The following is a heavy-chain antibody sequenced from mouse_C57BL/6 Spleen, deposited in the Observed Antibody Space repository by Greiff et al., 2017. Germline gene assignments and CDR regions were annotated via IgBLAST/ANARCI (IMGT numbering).Heavy chain of an antibody. CDR2: ISYSGST. J-gene: IGHJ1*03. CDR1: GYSITSGYD. Sequence: EVQLQQSGPGMVKPSQSLSLTCTVTGYSITSGYDWHWIRHFPGNKLEWMGYISYSGSTNYNPSLKSRISITHDTSKNHFFLKLNSVTTEDTATYYCARDREANWDWYFDVWGTGTTVTVSS. D-gene: IGHD4-1*01. V-gene: IGHV3-1*01. CDR3: ARDREANWDWYFDV.